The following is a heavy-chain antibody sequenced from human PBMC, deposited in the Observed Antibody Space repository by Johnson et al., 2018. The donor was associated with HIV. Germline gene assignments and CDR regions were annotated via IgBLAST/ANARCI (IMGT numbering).Heavy chain of an antibody. CDR2: IKQDGSEK. V-gene: IGHV3-7*05. D-gene: IGHD3-10*01. Sequence: VQLVESGGGLVQPGGSLRLSCAASGFTFSSYWMSWVRQAPGKGLEWVANIKQDGSEKYYADSMRGRFTISRDNAKNSLYLQMNSLRAEDTALYYCARVRARGVKHAFDIWGQGTMVTVSS. CDR1: GFTFSSYW. J-gene: IGHJ3*02. CDR3: ARVRARGVKHAFDI.